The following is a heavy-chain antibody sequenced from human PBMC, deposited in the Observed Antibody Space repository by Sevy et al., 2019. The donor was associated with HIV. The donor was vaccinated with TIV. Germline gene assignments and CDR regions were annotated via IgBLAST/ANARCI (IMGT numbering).Heavy chain of an antibody. Sequence: ASVKVSCKTSGYTFSTYYIYWVRQAPGQGLEWIGIFDPTGGSRSYAQRCQGRLTMTGDTSTSTADMELSSLTSEDTAVYDCARDRYVSGNDLEDFYYAMDVWGQGTTVTVSS. CDR3: ARDRYVSGNDLEDFYYAMDV. CDR1: GYTFSTYY. J-gene: IGHJ6*02. CDR2: FDPTGGSR. V-gene: IGHV1-46*01. D-gene: IGHD1-1*01.